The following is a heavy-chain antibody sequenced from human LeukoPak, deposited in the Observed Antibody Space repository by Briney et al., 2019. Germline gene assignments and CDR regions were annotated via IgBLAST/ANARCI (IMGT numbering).Heavy chain of an antibody. CDR2: FDLEDGET. CDR3: ATRAIIMVRVVILIGYFDL. Sequence: GASVKVSCKVSGYTLTELSIHWVRQAPGKGLEWMGGFDLEDGETISAQRFQGRVTMTEDTSADTVYMELSSLRSEDTAVYYCATRAIIMVRVVILIGYFDLWGRGTLVTVSS. D-gene: IGHD3-10*01. CDR1: GYTLTELS. V-gene: IGHV1-24*01. J-gene: IGHJ2*01.